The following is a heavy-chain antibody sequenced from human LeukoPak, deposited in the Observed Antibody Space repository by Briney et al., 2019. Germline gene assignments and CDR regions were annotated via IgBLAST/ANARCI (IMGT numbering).Heavy chain of an antibody. CDR2: IKSKIDGETI. CDR3: TTDWGLSGCGGDCYLP. J-gene: IGHJ5*01. V-gene: IGHV3-15*01. CDR1: GFNFDNAW. Sequence: PGGSLRLSCAASGFNFDNAWMTWVRQAPGKGLEWVGRIKSKIDGETIEYAAPVKGRFTISRDDSKNTLYLEIISLNIEDAAVYYCTTDWGLSGCGGDCYLPWGQGTLVSVSS. D-gene: IGHD2-21*02.